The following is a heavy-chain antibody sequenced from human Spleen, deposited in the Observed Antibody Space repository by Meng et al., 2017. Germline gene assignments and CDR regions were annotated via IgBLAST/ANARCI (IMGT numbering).Heavy chain of an antibody. J-gene: IGHJ4*01. Sequence: GESLKISCVASGFPFSSYTMNWVRQAPGKGLEWVSSIGSSRGDMYYADSVKGRFTISRDNAKNTLYLQMNSLRAEDTAMYYCARQGGDGYNWGGYYYFDFWGHGTLVTVSS. D-gene: IGHD5-24*01. V-gene: IGHV3-21*04. CDR1: GFPFSSYT. CDR2: IGSSRGDM. CDR3: ARQGGDGYNWGGYYYFDF.